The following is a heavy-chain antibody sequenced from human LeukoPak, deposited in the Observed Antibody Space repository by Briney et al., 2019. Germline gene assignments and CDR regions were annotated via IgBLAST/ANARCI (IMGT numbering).Heavy chain of an antibody. J-gene: IGHJ4*02. V-gene: IGHV3-21*01. CDR1: FSXYS. CDR3: ARASGYQFDY. CDR2: ISSSSSYI. Sequence: FSXYSXXWVRQAPGKGLEWVSSISSSSSYIYYADSVEGRFTISRDNAKNSLYLQMNSLRAEDTAVYYCARASGYQFDYWGQGTLVTVSS. D-gene: IGHD3-3*01.